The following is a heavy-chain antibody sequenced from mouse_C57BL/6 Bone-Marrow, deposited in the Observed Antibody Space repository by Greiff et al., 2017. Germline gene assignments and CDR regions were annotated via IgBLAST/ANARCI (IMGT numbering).Heavy chain of an antibody. J-gene: IGHJ2*01. CDR2: IYPGSGNT. CDR1: GYTFTDYY. Sequence: VQLVESGAELVRPGASVKLSCKASGYTFTDYYINWVKQRPGQGLEWIARIYPGSGNTYYNEKFKGKATLTAEKSSSTAYMQLISLTSEDSAVYLCAILLYYLDYGCQGTTRTVSS. CDR3: AILLYYLDY. V-gene: IGHV1-76*01.